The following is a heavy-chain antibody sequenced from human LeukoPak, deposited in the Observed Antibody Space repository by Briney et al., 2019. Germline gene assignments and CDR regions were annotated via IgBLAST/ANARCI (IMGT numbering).Heavy chain of an antibody. D-gene: IGHD5-24*01. CDR3: ARGGDGYNYYYDY. Sequence: ASVTVSCKASGYTFTSYYMHWVRQAPGQGLEWMGIINPSGGSTSYAQKFQGRVTMTRDMSTSTVYMEQSSLRAEDTAVYCCARGGDGYNYYYDYWGQGTLITVSS. J-gene: IGHJ4*02. CDR2: INPSGGST. CDR1: GYTFTSYY. V-gene: IGHV1-46*01.